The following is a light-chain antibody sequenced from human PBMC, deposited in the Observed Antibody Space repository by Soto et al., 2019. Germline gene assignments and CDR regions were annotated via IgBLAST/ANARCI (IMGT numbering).Light chain of an antibody. CDR3: GTWDSSLIAYV. V-gene: IGLV1-51*01. CDR1: SPNIGKNS. J-gene: IGLJ1*01. Sequence: QSVLTQPPSVSAAPGQKVTISCSGSSPNIGKNSVSWYRHLPGTAPELLIHDDDARHSGIPARFSGSKSGTSATLDITGLQTGDEADYYCGTWDSSLIAYVFGTGTKLTVL. CDR2: DDD.